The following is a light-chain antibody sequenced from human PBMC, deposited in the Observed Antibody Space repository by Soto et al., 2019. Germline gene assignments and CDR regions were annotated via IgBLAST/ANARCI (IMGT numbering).Light chain of an antibody. J-gene: IGKJ5*01. V-gene: IGKV3-11*01. CDR1: QSVSSH. Sequence: EIVLTQSPATLSLSPGERATLSCRASQSVSSHLAWYQQRPGQAPRLLIYDASNRATGIPARFSGSGSGTDFTLTISSLETEDFAVYYCQQRGKWITFGQGTDWRL. CDR2: DAS. CDR3: QQRGKWIT.